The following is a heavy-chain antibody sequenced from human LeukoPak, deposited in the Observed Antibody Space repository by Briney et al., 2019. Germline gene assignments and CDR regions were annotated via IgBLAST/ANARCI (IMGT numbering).Heavy chain of an antibody. CDR2: IKPDSGGT. CDR1: GYTFTGYY. V-gene: IGHV1-2*02. J-gene: IGHJ4*02. CDR3: ARDIDAASSLDY. Sequence: ASVKVSCKASGYTFTGYYMHWVRQAPGQGLEWMGWIKPDSGGTRYAQKFQGRVTMTRDTSISTAYMDVTSLRSDDTAVYYCARDIDAASSLDYWGQGTLVTVSS. D-gene: IGHD6-6*01.